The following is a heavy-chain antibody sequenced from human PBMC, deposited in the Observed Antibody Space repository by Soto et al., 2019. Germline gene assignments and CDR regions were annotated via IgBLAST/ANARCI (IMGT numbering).Heavy chain of an antibody. CDR1: GGSISSSSYY. CDR3: AGPGGHGRSWYFRFYC. J-gene: IGHJ4*02. V-gene: IGHV4-39*01. D-gene: IGHD2-15*01. Sequence: SETLSLTCSVSGGSISSSSYYLGWVRQPPGKVLEWIGSIYYTESTCYNPSRKSRVTRSVDTSKNQITLKVTSVTATETAVYYCAGPGGHGRSWYFRFYCWGRGTLVSVSS. CDR2: IYYTEST.